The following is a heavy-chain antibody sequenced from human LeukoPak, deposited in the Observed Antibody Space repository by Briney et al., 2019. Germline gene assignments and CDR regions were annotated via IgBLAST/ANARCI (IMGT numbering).Heavy chain of an antibody. J-gene: IGHJ4*02. D-gene: IGHD6-19*01. CDR3: AKYSGGWSFEY. CDR1: GFSFSTYW. V-gene: IGHV3-7*05. CDR2: IKEDGSEK. Sequence: GGSLRLSCGASGFSFSTYWMSWVRQAPGKGLEWVANIKEDGSEKRYVDSVKGRFTISRDNAKNSLYLEMNSLRAEDTAVYYCAKYSGGWSFEYWGQGALVTVSS.